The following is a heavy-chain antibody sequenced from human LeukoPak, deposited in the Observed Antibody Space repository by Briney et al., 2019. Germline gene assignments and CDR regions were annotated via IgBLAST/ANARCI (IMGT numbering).Heavy chain of an antibody. CDR3: ARDLSMVRGPLDY. J-gene: IGHJ4*02. CDR2: IWYDGSDI. Sequence: GGSLRLSCAASGFIFSTYGMHWVRQAPGKGLEWMAVIWYDGSDIYYADSVKGRFTISRDNSKNTLYLQVNSLRAEDTAVYYCARDLSMVRGPLDYWGQGTLVTVSS. D-gene: IGHD3-10*01. V-gene: IGHV3-33*01. CDR1: GFIFSTYG.